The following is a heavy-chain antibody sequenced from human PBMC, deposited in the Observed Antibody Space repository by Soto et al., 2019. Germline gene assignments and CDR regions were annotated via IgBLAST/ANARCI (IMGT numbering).Heavy chain of an antibody. CDR3: ARRYGGNFDY. CDR1: GGSISSYY. D-gene: IGHD1-26*01. Sequence: SETLSLTCTVSGGSISSYYWSWIRQPPGKGLEWIGYIYYSGSTNYNPSLKSRVTISVDTSKNQFSLKLASVTAADTAVYYCARRYGGNFDYWGQGTLVTVSS. V-gene: IGHV4-59*01. J-gene: IGHJ4*02. CDR2: IYYSGST.